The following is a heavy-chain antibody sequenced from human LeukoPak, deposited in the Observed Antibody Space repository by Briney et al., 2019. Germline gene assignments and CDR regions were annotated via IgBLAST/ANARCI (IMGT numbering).Heavy chain of an antibody. CDR1: GFTFSSYA. J-gene: IGHJ4*02. V-gene: IGHV3-30*04. CDR2: ISYDGSNK. CDR3: ARGGPPRITMVRGVIMGDY. D-gene: IGHD3-10*01. Sequence: GGSLRLSCAASGFTFSSYAMHWVRQAPGKGLEWVAVISYDGSNKYYADSVKGRFTISRDNSKNTLYLQMNSLRAEDTAVYYCARGGPPRITMVRGVIMGDYWGQGTLVTVSS.